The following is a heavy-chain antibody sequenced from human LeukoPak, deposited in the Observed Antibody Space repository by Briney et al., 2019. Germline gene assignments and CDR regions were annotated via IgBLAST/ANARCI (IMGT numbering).Heavy chain of an antibody. Sequence: GGSLRLSCAASRFTFDEYGMSWVRQTAGKGLEWVSGINWNGRSIGYADSVKGRFTISRDNSKNTLYLQMNSLRAEDTAVYYCAKEGLRTYYYDSSGYYPDAFDIWGQGTMVTVSS. CDR2: INWNGRSI. CDR1: RFTFDEYG. CDR3: AKEGLRTYYYDSSGYYPDAFDI. V-gene: IGHV3-20*04. D-gene: IGHD3-22*01. J-gene: IGHJ3*02.